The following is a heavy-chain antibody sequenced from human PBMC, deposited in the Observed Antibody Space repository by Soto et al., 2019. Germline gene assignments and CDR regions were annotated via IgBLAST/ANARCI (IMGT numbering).Heavy chain of an antibody. CDR1: GFTFSSYA. Sequence: GGSLSLSCAASGFTFSSYAMHRIRQAPGKGLEWVAVISYDGSNKYYADSVKGRFTISRDNSKNTLYLQMNSLRAEDTAVYYCARDGALNSLDYWGQGTLVTAPQ. CDR2: ISYDGSNK. V-gene: IGHV3-30-3*01. J-gene: IGHJ4*02. CDR3: ARDGALNSLDY. D-gene: IGHD3-16*01.